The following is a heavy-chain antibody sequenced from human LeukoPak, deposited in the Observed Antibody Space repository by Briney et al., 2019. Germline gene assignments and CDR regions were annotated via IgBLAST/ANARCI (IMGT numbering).Heavy chain of an antibody. D-gene: IGHD3-16*01. V-gene: IGHV3-7*01. CDR2: MNQDGSAK. Sequence: PGGSLRLSCAASGFTFSDSWMSWVRQAPGKGLEWVANMNQDGSAKGYVDSVKGRFTISRDNARNFLYLQMGSLRPEDTAVYYCATYTHWVAGDVWGQGTTVTVSS. CDR3: ATYTHWVAGDV. J-gene: IGHJ6*02. CDR1: GFTFSDSW.